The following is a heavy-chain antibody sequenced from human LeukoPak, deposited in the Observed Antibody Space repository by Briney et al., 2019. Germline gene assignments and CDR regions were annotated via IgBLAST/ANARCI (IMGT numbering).Heavy chain of an antibody. CDR2: ISYDGSNK. Sequence: GRSLRLSCAASGFTFSSYAMHWVRQAPGKGLEWVAVISYDGSNKYYADSVKGRFTISRDNAKNSLYLQMNSLRAEDTAVYYCARTISGVLLHDAFDIWGQGTMVTVSS. J-gene: IGHJ3*02. V-gene: IGHV3-30-3*01. CDR1: GFTFSSYA. CDR3: ARTISGVLLHDAFDI. D-gene: IGHD2-15*01.